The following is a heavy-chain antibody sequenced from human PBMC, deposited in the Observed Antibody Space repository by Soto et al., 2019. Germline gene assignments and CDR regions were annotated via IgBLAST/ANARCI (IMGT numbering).Heavy chain of an antibody. Sequence: PGRSLRLYCAASGVTFSRYSMNRVRQAPGKGLEWVSSISSSSSYIYYADSVKGRFTISRDNAKNSLYLQMNSLRAEDTAVYYCARDLDYYGSGSYWGQGTLVTVSS. D-gene: IGHD3-10*01. CDR2: ISSSSSYI. CDR1: GVTFSRYS. J-gene: IGHJ4*02. V-gene: IGHV3-21*01. CDR3: ARDLDYYGSGSY.